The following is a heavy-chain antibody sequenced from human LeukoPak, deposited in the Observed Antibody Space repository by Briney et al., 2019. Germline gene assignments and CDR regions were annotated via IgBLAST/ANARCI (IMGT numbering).Heavy chain of an antibody. Sequence: GGSLRLSCAASGFTFSSYGMHWVRQAPGKGLEWVAVIWYDGSNKYYADSVKGRFTISRDNSKNTLYLQMNSLRAEDTAVYYCARDTIAATIPYYYYGMDVWGKGTTVTVSS. CDR3: ARDTIAATIPYYYYGMDV. CDR1: GFTFSSYG. J-gene: IGHJ6*04. D-gene: IGHD5-12*01. CDR2: IWYDGSNK. V-gene: IGHV3-33*01.